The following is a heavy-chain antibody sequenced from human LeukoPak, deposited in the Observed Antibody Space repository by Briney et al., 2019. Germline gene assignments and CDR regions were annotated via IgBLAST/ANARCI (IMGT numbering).Heavy chain of an antibody. J-gene: IGHJ4*02. CDR3: AREGLWVYGEADRDY. Sequence: ETLSLTCAVSGGSISSGGYSWSWIRQPPGKGLEWVSSISSSSSYIYYADSVKGRFTISRDNAKNSLYLQMNSLRAEVTAVYYCAREGLWVYGEADRDYWGQGTLVTVSS. D-gene: IGHD4-17*01. V-gene: IGHV3-21*01. CDR1: GGSISSGGYS. CDR2: ISSSSSYI.